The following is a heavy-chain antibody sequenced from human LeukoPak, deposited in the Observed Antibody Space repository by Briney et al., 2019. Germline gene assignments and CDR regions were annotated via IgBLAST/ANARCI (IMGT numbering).Heavy chain of an antibody. CDR3: AKGRSSTIRGSFDY. V-gene: IGHV3-9*01. J-gene: IGHJ4*02. Sequence: SLRLSCAASGFTFDDYSMHCVRQAPGKGLEWVSGISWNIGSIVYADSVKGLFTISRDNAKNSLYLQMHSLRAEDTALYYCAKGRSSTIRGSFDYWGQGTLVTVSS. CDR2: ISWNIGSI. D-gene: IGHD3-10*01. CDR1: GFTFDDYS.